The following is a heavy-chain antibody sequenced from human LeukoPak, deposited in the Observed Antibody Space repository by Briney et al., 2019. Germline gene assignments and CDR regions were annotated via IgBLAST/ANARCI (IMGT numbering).Heavy chain of an antibody. CDR1: GFSLSRHW. V-gene: IGHV3-74*01. CDR2: ISTDGGST. CDR3: VSSLGGNDN. Sequence: GGSLRLSCVASGFSLSRHWMHWLRLAPGKGLVWVSRISTDGGSTAYADSVRGRFTISRDNARNTLYLQMNSLRVEDTAVYYCVSSLGGNDNWGQGTLVSVSS. J-gene: IGHJ4*02.